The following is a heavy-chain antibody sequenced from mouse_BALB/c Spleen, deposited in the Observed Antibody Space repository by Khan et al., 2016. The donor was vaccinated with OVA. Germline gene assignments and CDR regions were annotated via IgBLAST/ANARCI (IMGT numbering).Heavy chain of an antibody. CDR3: ARVYGGDFDY. D-gene: IGHD1-1*01. CDR2: ISYSGNT. J-gene: IGHJ2*02. Sequence: QLVESGPGLMKPSQSLSLTCTVTGYSITSDYAWNWIRQFPGNKLEWMGFISYSGNTKYNPSLKSRFAITRETSKNQFFLLLNSVTTEDTATYYCARVYGGDFDYWGQGTSRTVSS. V-gene: IGHV3-2*02. CDR1: GYSITSDYA.